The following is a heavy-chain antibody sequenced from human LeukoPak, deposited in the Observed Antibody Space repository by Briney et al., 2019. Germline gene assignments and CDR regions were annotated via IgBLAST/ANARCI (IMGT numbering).Heavy chain of an antibody. CDR2: IYSGGNT. V-gene: IGHV3-66*02. D-gene: IGHD2-2*01. CDR1: GFTVSTNY. J-gene: IGHJ4*02. CDR3: AKDRRIIVVVPAGHFDY. Sequence: GGSLRLSCAASGFTVSTNYMSWVRQAPGKGLEWVSVIYSGGNTYYADSVKGRFTISRDNSKNTLYLQMNSLRAEDTAVYYCAKDRRIIVVVPAGHFDYWGQGTLVTVSS.